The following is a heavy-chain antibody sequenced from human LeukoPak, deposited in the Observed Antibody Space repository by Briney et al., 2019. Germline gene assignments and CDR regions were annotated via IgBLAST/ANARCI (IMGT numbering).Heavy chain of an antibody. CDR1: GFTFSSYA. J-gene: IGHJ4*02. CDR2: ISGSGGST. Sequence: GGSLRLSCAASGFTFSSYAMSWVRQAPGKGLEWVSAISGSGGSTYYADSVKGRFTISRDNAKNSLFLQMYSLRAEDTAMYYCARVHYYYGSGTFLYYFDYWGQGTLVTVSS. CDR3: ARVHYYYGSGTFLYYFDY. V-gene: IGHV3-23*01. D-gene: IGHD3-10*01.